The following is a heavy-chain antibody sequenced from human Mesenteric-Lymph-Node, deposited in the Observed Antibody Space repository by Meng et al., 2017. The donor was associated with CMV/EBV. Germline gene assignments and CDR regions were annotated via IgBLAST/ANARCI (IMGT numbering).Heavy chain of an antibody. CDR3: ARGGKLESDSSAYYAYWFDP. Sequence: GGSLRLSCAASGFTFSSYSMNWVRQAPGKGLEWVSYISSSSSTIYYADSVKGRFTISRDNAKNSLYLQMNSLRVEDTAVYYCARGGKLESDSSAYYAYWFDPWGQGTPVTVSS. CDR2: ISSSSSTI. V-gene: IGHV3-48*04. D-gene: IGHD3-22*01. CDR1: GFTFSSYS. J-gene: IGHJ5*02.